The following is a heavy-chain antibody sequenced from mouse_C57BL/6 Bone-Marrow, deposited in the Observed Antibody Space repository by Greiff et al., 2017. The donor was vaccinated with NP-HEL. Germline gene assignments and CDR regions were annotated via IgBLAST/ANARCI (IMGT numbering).Heavy chain of an antibody. CDR1: GFTFSSYG. D-gene: IGHD1-1*01. V-gene: IGHV5-6*01. J-gene: IGHJ4*01. CDR2: ISSGGSYT. Sequence: EVHLVESGGDLVKPGGSLKLSCAASGFTFSSYGMSWVRQTPDKRLEWVATISSGGSYTYYPDSVKGRFTISRDNAKNTLYLQMSSLKSEDTAMYYCARPTVVDYYAMDYWGQGTSVTVSS. CDR3: ARPTVVDYYAMDY.